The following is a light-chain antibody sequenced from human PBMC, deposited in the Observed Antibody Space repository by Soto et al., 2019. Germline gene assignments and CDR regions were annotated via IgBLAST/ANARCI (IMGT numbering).Light chain of an antibody. J-gene: IGKJ4*01. V-gene: IGKV3-20*01. Sequence: EIVLTQSPGTLSLSPGERATLSCRASQSGSNTYLAWHQQKRGHAPRLLIYGASSRATGIPDRFSGSESGTVFPLTISRLEREDVAVYYCQQYGSSLPFGGGTKVAIK. CDR3: QQYGSSLP. CDR1: QSGSNTY. CDR2: GAS.